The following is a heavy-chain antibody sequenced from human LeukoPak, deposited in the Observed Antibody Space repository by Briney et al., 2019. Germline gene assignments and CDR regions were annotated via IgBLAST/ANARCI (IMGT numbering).Heavy chain of an antibody. D-gene: IGHD3-10*01. Sequence: PGGSLRLSCAAYGFTFSTYWMTWVRQAPGKGLEWVSNIRQDGGDKYYADSVRGRFTLSRDNANNSLSLQMNSLRAEDTAVYYCARDRGRGEDYWGQGTLVTVSS. CDR2: IRQDGGDK. V-gene: IGHV3-7*01. J-gene: IGHJ4*02. CDR1: GFTFSTYW. CDR3: ARDRGRGEDY.